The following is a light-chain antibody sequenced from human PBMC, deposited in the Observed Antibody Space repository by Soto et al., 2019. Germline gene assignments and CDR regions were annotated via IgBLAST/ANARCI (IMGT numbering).Light chain of an antibody. CDR3: SSYTSSDSWV. J-gene: IGLJ3*02. CDR2: DVS. CDR1: SSDIGAYNY. V-gene: IGLV2-14*01. Sequence: QSALTQPASVSGSPGQSITISCTGTSSDIGAYNYVSWYQQHPGKAPKFMIYDVSNRPSGVSSRFSGSKSGNTASLTISGLQAEDEADYYCSSYTSSDSWVFGGGTKLTVL.